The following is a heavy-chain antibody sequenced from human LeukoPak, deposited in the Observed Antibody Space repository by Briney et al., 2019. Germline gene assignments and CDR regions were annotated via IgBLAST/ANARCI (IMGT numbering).Heavy chain of an antibody. V-gene: IGHV3-53*01. CDR3: ATYRQVLLPFES. J-gene: IGHJ4*02. Sequence: GGSLRLSCATSGFIVSGTYMTWVRQAPGKGLECVSIIYSGGDTYYTDSVEGRFSVSRDNSKSTLSLQMNSLRAENTAIYYCATYRQVLLPFESWGQGTLVTVSS. D-gene: IGHD2-8*02. CDR2: IYSGGDT. CDR1: GFIVSGTY.